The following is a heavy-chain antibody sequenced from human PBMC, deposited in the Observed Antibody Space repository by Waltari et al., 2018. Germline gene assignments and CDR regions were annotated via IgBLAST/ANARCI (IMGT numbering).Heavy chain of an antibody. V-gene: IGHV3-21*01. D-gene: IGHD2-15*01. CDR3: ARGRGAGLNMAQIDF. Sequence: EVLLVESGGGLVKTGGSLRLSCAASGFTFSDYRMDWVRQAPGKGLEWVSSISGSSSYIHYADSLKGRFTVSRDNTKNSLFLQMNPLRAEDTAVYYCARGRGAGLNMAQIDFWGQGTLVTVSS. J-gene: IGHJ4*02. CDR2: ISGSSSYI. CDR1: GFTFSDYR.